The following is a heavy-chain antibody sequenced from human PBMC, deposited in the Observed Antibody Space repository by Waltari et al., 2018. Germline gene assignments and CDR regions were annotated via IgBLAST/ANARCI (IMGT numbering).Heavy chain of an antibody. CDR2: IIPILGIA. D-gene: IGHD5-18*01. J-gene: IGHJ4*02. CDR3: ARARRGYSYGDYFDY. CDR1: GGTFSSYA. V-gene: IGHV1-69*10. Sequence: QVQLVQSGAEVKKPGSSVKVSCQASGGTFSSYAISWVRQAPGQGLEWMGGIIPILGIANYAQKFQGRVTITADKSTSTAYMELSSLRSEDTAVYYCARARRGYSYGDYFDYWGQGTLVTVSS.